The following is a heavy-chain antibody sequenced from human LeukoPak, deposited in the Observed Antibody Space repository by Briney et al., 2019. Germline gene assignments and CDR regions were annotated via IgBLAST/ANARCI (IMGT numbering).Heavy chain of an antibody. CDR1: GFTFNNYA. Sequence: GGSLRLSCAASGFTFNNYAMTWVRQAPGEGLQWVSAISRSGTTAYYADSVKGRFTISRNNSNNILYLQMGSLRAEDTAVYYCAKQPVAGPFDYWGQGTLVTVSS. CDR3: AKQPVAGPFDY. V-gene: IGHV3-23*01. CDR2: ISRSGTTA. D-gene: IGHD6-19*01. J-gene: IGHJ4*02.